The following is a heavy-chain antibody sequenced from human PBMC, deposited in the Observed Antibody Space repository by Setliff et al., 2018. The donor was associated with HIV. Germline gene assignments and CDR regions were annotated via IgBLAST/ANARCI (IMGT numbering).Heavy chain of an antibody. CDR2: IIPILGVA. CDR3: VRGAQSPPHYSYYYMDV. D-gene: IGHD1-26*01. V-gene: IGHV1-69*02. CDR1: RRTFNSHT. Sequence: VASVKVSCKASRRTFNSHTINWVRQAPGQGLDWMGRIIPILGVANYAQRFQGKVTITADKSTSTAYMELTSLRFDDTAMYYCVRGAQSPPHYSYYYMDVWGEGTMVTVSS. J-gene: IGHJ6*03.